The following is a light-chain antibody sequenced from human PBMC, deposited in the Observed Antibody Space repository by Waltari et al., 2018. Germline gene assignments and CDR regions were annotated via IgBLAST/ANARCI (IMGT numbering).Light chain of an antibody. CDR3: QQYNDWPPYT. CDR2: GAS. V-gene: IGKV3-15*01. CDR1: QSVSSN. J-gene: IGKJ2*01. Sequence: EIVMTQSPATLSVSPGERATLSSRASQSVSSNLAWYQQKPGQAPRLLIYGASTRATNIPPRFSGSGSGTEFTLTISSLQSEDFAVYYCQQYNDWPPYTFGQGTNLEIK.